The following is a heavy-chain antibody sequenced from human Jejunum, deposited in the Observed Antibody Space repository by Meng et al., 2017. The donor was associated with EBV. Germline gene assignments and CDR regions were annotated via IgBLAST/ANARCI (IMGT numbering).Heavy chain of an antibody. CDR3: ARGGEAGYSYGSSDFDY. CDR1: GYTFTSYN. Sequence: QVQLVQSGAEVKKPGASVKVSRKASGYTFTSYNINWVRQATGQGLEWMGWMNPNSGYAGYAQKFQGRVTMTRDTSINTAYMEVSSLRSDDTAVYYCARGGEAGYSYGSSDFDYWGQGTLVTVSS. CDR2: MNPNSGYA. V-gene: IGHV1-8*01. J-gene: IGHJ4*02. D-gene: IGHD5-18*01.